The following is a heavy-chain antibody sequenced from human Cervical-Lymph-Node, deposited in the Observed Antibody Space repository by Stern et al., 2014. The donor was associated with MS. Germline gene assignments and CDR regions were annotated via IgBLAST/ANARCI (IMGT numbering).Heavy chain of an antibody. CDR3: AHKHVDTAMITFDY. Sequence: EESGPALVKPTQTLTLTCTFSGFSLSTSGVGVGWIRQPPGKALEWLALIYWNDDKHYSPSLKSRVTITKDTSKKQVVLTMTNMDPVDTATYYCAHKHVDTAMITFDYWGQGTLVTVSS. V-gene: IGHV2-5*01. J-gene: IGHJ4*02. CDR1: GFSLSTSGVG. D-gene: IGHD5-18*01. CDR2: IYWNDDK.